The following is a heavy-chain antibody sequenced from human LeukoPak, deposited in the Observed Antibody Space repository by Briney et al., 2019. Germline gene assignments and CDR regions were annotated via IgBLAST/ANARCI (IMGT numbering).Heavy chain of an antibody. V-gene: IGHV1-2*02. J-gene: IGHJ4*02. D-gene: IGHD6-6*01. CDR3: TNGAARLDY. CDR1: GYTFTGYY. Sequence: ASVRVSCKASGYTFTGYYMHWVRQAPGQGLEWMGWINPNSGGTNYAQKFQGRVTMTRDTSIGTAYMELSRLRSDDSAVYYCTNGAARLDYWGQGTLVTVSS. CDR2: INPNSGGT.